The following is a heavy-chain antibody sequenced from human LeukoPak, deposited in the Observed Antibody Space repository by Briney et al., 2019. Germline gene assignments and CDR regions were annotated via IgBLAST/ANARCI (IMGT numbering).Heavy chain of an antibody. CDR2: IGGGGGRT. CDR3: AKFRGSERTVIDC. CDR1: GFTFSSYA. V-gene: IGHV3-23*01. D-gene: IGHD1-1*01. Sequence: GGSLRLSCAASGFTFSSYAMSWVRQAPGKGLERVSTIGGGGGRTWYADSVKGRFTISRDNSKNTVDVQLNSLRAEDTAVYYCAKFRGSERTVIDCWGQGTPVTVSS. J-gene: IGHJ4*02.